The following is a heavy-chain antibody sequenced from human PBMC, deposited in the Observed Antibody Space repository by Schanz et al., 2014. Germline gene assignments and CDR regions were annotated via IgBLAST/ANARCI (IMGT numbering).Heavy chain of an antibody. CDR2: VRTKDNHYAT. V-gene: IGHV3-73*01. D-gene: IGHD4-4*01. J-gene: IGHJ5*02. CDR1: GFTFRGHA. Sequence: VQLVESGGGVVQPGTSLRLSCAASGFTFRGHAMHWVRQASGKGLEWVGRVRTKDNHYATSYGASVSGRFTISRDDSKNTAYLQMNSLRTGDTAMYYCASYDNSGPYYLNHWGRGTLVTVSS. CDR3: ASYDNSGPYYLNH.